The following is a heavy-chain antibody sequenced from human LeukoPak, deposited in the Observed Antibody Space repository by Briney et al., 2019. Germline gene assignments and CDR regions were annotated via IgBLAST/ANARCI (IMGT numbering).Heavy chain of an antibody. CDR1: GFTFSSYS. Sequence: GGSLRLSCAVSGFTFSSYSMNWVRQAPGKGLEWVSSISSSSSYIYYADSVKGRFTISRDNAKNSLYLQMNSLRAEDTAVYYCAGDPAMIVVVTDDYWGQGTLVTVSS. CDR2: ISSSSSYI. D-gene: IGHD3-22*01. J-gene: IGHJ4*02. CDR3: AGDPAMIVVVTDDY. V-gene: IGHV3-21*01.